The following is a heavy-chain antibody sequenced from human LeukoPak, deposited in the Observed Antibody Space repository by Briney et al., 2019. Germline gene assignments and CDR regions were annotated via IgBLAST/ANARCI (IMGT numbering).Heavy chain of an antibody. CDR1: GYTFTHYR. CDR2: VNPDSGAT. J-gene: IGHJ4*02. D-gene: IGHD6-13*01. V-gene: IGHV1-2*02. CDR3: ARESWYSDY. Sequence: GASVTVSCKASGYTFTHYRLHWVRQAHGQGLEWMGWVNPDSGATNYQQNFQGRVTMTRDTSISTVYMELSRLRSDDTAVYYCARESWYSDYWGQGTLVTVSS.